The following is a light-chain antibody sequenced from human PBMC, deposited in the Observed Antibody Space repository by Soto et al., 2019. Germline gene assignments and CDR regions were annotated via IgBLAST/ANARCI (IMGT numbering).Light chain of an antibody. Sequence: SVLPQPASVSGSPGQSITISCTGTSSDVGFYNYIYWYQQHPGKAPKLIISDVSNRPSGVSNRFSGSKSANTASLTISGLQAEDEADYYCSSFTSSDTDVFGSGTKVTVL. CDR3: SSFTSSDTDV. CDR2: DVS. CDR1: SSDVGFYNY. J-gene: IGLJ1*01. V-gene: IGLV2-14*03.